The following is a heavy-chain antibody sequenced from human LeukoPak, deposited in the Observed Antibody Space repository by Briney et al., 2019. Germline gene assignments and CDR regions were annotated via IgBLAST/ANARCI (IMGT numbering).Heavy chain of an antibody. D-gene: IGHD3-9*01. Sequence: PGGSLRLSCAASGFTFSSYWMSWVRQAPGKGQEGVANIKQGGSEKYYVDSVKGRFTISRDNAKNSLYLQMNSLRAEDTAVYYCAREPQYYDILTGYYPHAFDIWGQGTMVTVSS. V-gene: IGHV3-7*03. J-gene: IGHJ3*02. CDR1: GFTFSSYW. CDR2: IKQGGSEK. CDR3: AREPQYYDILTGYYPHAFDI.